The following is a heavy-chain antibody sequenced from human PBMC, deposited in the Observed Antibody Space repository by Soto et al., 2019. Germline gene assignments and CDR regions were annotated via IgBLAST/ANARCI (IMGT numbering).Heavy chain of an antibody. CDR1: GFSFGSFD. CDR3: ARGFGSSGLDY. Sequence: QVQLVESGGGVVQPGRSLRLSCAVSGFSFGSFDMHWVRQAPGKRPEWVAVIWFDGSEEYYADSVKGRFTISRDNSKKTLYLPMNSLRAEDTAVYYCARGFGSSGLDYWCQGALVTVSS. D-gene: IGHD6-13*01. J-gene: IGHJ4*02. V-gene: IGHV3-33*01. CDR2: IWFDGSEE.